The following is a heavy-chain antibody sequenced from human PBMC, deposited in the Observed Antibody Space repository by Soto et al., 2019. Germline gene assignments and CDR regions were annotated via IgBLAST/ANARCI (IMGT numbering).Heavy chain of an antibody. J-gene: IGHJ5*02. D-gene: IGHD3-3*01. CDR1: GYTFTSYD. CDR2: MNPNSGNT. Sequence: VQLVQSGAEVKKPGASVKVSCKASGYTFTSYDINWVRQATGQGLEWMGWMNPNSGNTGYAQKFQGRVTMTRNTSISTAYMELSSLRSEDTAVYYCARGLTYDFWSGYYNWFDPWGQGTLVTVSS. CDR3: ARGLTYDFWSGYYNWFDP. V-gene: IGHV1-8*01.